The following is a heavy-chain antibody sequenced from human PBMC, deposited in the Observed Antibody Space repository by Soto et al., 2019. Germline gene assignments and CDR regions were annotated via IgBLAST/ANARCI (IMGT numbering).Heavy chain of an antibody. Sequence: PGESLKISCQGSGYRFNDYWISWVRQMPGKGLEWMGRIDPSDSQIKYSPSFQGHITISSDKSFSTAYLEWKSLKASDTAMYYCARQIYDSDTGPNFQYYFDSWGQGTPVTVSS. CDR1: GYRFNDYW. J-gene: IGHJ4*02. V-gene: IGHV5-10-1*01. CDR3: ARQIYDSDTGPNFQYYFDS. CDR2: IDPSDSQI. D-gene: IGHD3-22*01.